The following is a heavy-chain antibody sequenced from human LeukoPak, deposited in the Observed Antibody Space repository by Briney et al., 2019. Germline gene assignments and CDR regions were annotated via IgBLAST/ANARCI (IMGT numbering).Heavy chain of an antibody. D-gene: IGHD2-21*02. J-gene: IGHJ4*02. Sequence: ASVKVSCKASGYTFTSYGISLVRQAPGQGLDWMGWISAYNGNTNYAQKLQGRVTMTTDTSTSTAYMELRSLRSDDTAVYYCARKSSDYCFDYWGQGTLVTVSS. CDR3: ARKSSDYCFDY. V-gene: IGHV1-18*01. CDR1: GYTFTSYG. CDR2: ISAYNGNT.